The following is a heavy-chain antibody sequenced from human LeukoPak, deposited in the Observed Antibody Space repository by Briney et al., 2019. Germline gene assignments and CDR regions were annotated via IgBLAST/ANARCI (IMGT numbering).Heavy chain of an antibody. V-gene: IGHV1-69*04. D-gene: IGHD6-13*01. CDR2: IIPILGIA. CDR3: AIVIAAAGKNQVDY. CDR1: GGTFSSYA. J-gene: IGHJ4*02. Sequence: SVTVSRKASGGTFSSYAISWVRQAPGQGLEWMGRIIPILGIANYAQKFQGRVTITADKSTSTAYMELSSLRSEDTAVYYCAIVIAAAGKNQVDYWGQGTLVTVSS.